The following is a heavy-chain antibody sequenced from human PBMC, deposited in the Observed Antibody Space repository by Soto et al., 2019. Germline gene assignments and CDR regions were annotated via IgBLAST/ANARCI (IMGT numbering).Heavy chain of an antibody. D-gene: IGHD2-21*01. CDR3: ARDQAYAFDI. CDR2: ISGTSSTI. J-gene: IGHJ3*02. CDR1: GFTFNSYS. V-gene: IGHV3-48*01. Sequence: GGSLRLSCVASGFTFNSYSMNWVRQAPGEGLEWVSYISGTSSTIHYTDSVRGRFTISRDNARNSLYLQMNSLRAEDTAVYYCARDQAYAFDIWGQGTMVTVSS.